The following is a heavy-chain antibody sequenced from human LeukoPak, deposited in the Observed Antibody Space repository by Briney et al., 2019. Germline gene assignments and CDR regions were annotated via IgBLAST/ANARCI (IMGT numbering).Heavy chain of an antibody. CDR3: ARVSGLLWFGELQNYFDY. CDR2: IYSGDYT. Sequence: GGSLRLSCAASGFSVSNNYMSWVRQAPGKGLEWVSVIYSGDYTYYADSVKGRFTISRDNSKNTLYLQMNNLRAEDTAVYYCARVSGLLWFGELQNYFDYWGQGTLVTVSS. J-gene: IGHJ4*02. D-gene: IGHD3-10*01. V-gene: IGHV3-53*01. CDR1: GFSVSNNY.